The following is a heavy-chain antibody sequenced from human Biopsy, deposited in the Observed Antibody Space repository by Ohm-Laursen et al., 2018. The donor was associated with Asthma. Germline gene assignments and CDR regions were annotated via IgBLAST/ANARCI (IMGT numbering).Heavy chain of an antibody. CDR2: ISWNSGTI. CDR3: ARDMGAGPNQPPSGSGSSHLYGMDV. CDR1: GFSFDDYA. D-gene: IGHD3-10*01. J-gene: IGHJ6*01. V-gene: IGHV3-9*01. Sequence: SLRLSCSASGFSFDDYAMFWVRQAPGKGLEWVSGISWNSGTIGYADSVKGRFTISRDNAKSSLYLQMNSLGPEDTAVYYCARDMGAGPNQPPSGSGSSHLYGMDVWGQGTTVTVSS.